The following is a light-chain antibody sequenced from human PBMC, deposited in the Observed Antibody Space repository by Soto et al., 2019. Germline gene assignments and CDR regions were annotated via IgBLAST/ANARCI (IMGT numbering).Light chain of an antibody. CDR3: HQRQSWPRT. J-gene: IGKJ1*01. V-gene: IGKV3-11*01. CDR1: QYINTR. Sequence: EIVLTQSPATLSSFPGDRVTLSCRASQYINTRLAWYQHRPGQAPRLLIYQTSLRAAGIPARFSASGSGTDFTLTISDVQPEDFALYYCHQRQSWPRTFGQWT. CDR2: QTS.